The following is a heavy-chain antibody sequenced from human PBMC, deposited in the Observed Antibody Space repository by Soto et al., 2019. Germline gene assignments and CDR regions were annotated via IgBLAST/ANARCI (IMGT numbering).Heavy chain of an antibody. CDR3: AKDTYILVGATHLDS. CDR1: GFTFDDYA. Sequence: GGSLRLSCAASGFTFDDYAMHWVRQGPGKGLEWVSGISWNSDMITYADSVKGRFTVSRDNAKNSLDLEMNSLRVEDTALYYCAKDTYILVGATHLDSWGQGTLVTVSS. V-gene: IGHV3-9*01. J-gene: IGHJ4*02. D-gene: IGHD1-26*01. CDR2: ISWNSDMI.